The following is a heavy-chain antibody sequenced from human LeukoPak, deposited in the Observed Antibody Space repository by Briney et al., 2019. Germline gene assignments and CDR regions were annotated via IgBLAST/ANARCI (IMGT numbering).Heavy chain of an antibody. J-gene: IGHJ4*02. CDR1: GFTFSDYY. Sequence: GGSLRLSCAASGFTFSDYYMSWIRQAPGKGLEWVSYISSSGSTIYYADSVKGRFTISRDNSKNTLYLQMNSLRAEDTAVYYCAFYCSSTSCYPFDYWGQGTLVTVSS. V-gene: IGHV3-11*01. CDR3: AFYCSSTSCYPFDY. CDR2: ISSSGSTI. D-gene: IGHD2-2*01.